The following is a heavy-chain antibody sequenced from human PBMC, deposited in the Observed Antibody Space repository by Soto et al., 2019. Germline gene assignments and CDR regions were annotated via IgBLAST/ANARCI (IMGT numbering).Heavy chain of an antibody. J-gene: IGHJ6*02. CDR2: ISGSGGSS. V-gene: IGHV3-23*01. Sequence: PGGSLRLSCAAAGFAFSTYAMTWVRQAPGKGLEWVSVISGSGGSSYYAASVKGRFTISRDNSKNTLFLQMNGLRAEDTAVYYCAKVTRRAAAGRYEYYKYGMDVWGQGTKVTVSS. CDR3: AKVTRRAAAGRYEYYKYGMDV. D-gene: IGHD6-13*01. CDR1: GFAFSTYA.